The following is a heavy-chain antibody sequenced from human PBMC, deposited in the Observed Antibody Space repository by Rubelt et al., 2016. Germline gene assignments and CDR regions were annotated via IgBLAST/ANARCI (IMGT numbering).Heavy chain of an antibody. CDR2: INLGGSS. J-gene: IGHJ4*02. D-gene: IGHD5-18*01. CDR3: ARLGPKWIQQRPFDY. CDR1: GGSFSGYY. Sequence: QVQLQQGGAGLLKPSETLSLTCAVYGGSFSGYYWSWIRQPPGKGLEWIGEINLGGSSNYNPSLKTRVTISVDTSKNQFSLTVTSVTAAVTAIYYGARLGPKWIQQRPFDYWGQGSLVIVSS. V-gene: IGHV4-34*02.